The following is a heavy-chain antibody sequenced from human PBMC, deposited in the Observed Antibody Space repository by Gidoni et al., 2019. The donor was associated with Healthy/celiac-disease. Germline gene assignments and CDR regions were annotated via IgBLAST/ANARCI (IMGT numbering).Heavy chain of an antibody. CDR3: TTKDTAMVRGGFDY. J-gene: IGHJ4*02. D-gene: IGHD5-18*01. Sequence: EVQLVESGGGLVKPGGSLRLSCAASGFTFSNAWMSWVRQAPGKGLEWVGRIKSKTDGGTTDYAAPVKGRFTISRDDSKNTLYLQMNSLKTEDTAVYYCTTKDTAMVRGGFDYWGQGTLVTVSS. CDR2: IKSKTDGGTT. V-gene: IGHV3-15*01. CDR1: GFTFSNAW.